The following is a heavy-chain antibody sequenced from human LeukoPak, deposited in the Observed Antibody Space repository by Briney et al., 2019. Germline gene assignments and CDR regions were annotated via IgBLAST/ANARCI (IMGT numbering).Heavy chain of an antibody. J-gene: IGHJ5*02. CDR3: AKDSRGWFDP. CDR1: GGSISSGGYY. D-gene: IGHD5-24*01. Sequence: SETLSLTCTVSGGSISSGGYYWSWIRQHPGKGLEWIGYIYYSGSTYYNPSLKSRVTISVDTSKNQFSLKLSSMTAADTAVYYCAKDSRGWFDPWGQGTLVTVSS. V-gene: IGHV4-31*03. CDR2: IYYSGST.